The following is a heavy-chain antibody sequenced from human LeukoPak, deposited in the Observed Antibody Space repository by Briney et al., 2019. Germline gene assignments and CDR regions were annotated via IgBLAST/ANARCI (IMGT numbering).Heavy chain of an antibody. Sequence: SETLSLTCTVSGGSISSYYWSWIRQPPGKGLEWIGYIYYSGSTNYNPSLKSRVTISVDTSKNQFSLKLSSVTAADTAVYYCARAYGSDPAYFDYWGQGTLVTVSS. V-gene: IGHV4-59*08. CDR3: ARAYGSDPAYFDY. J-gene: IGHJ4*02. CDR1: GGSISSYY. CDR2: IYYSGST. D-gene: IGHD3-10*01.